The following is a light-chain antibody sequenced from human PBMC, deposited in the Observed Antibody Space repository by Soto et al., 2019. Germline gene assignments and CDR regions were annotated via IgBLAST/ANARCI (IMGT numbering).Light chain of an antibody. CDR2: DAY. J-gene: IGKJ4*01. CDR3: QQRSNWLT. CDR1: QSVGSY. Sequence: EMGLTQSPGTLSLSPGERATRSCRASQSVGSYLAWYQHKPGQAPRLLIYDAYNRVSGIPARFSGSGSGTDFTLTISSLEPEDVGVYYCQQRSNWLTFGGGTKVDIK. V-gene: IGKV3-11*01.